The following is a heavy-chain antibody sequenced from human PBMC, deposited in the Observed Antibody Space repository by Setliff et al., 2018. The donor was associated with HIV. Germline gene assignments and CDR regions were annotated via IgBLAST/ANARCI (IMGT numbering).Heavy chain of an antibody. V-gene: IGHV1-69*10. CDR1: GGTFSSYA. CDR3: ARDYSPTFYYYDSSGTFDY. CDR2: IIPILTIA. D-gene: IGHD3-22*01. J-gene: IGHJ4*02. Sequence: ASVKVSCKASGGTFSSYAISWVRQAPGQGPEWMGGIIPILTIANYAQKFQGRVTITADESTSTAYMELSSLRSEDTAVYYCARDYSPTFYYYDSSGTFDYWGQGTLVTV.